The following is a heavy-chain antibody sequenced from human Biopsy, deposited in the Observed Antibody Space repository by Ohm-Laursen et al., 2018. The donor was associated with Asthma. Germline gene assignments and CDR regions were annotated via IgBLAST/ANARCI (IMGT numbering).Heavy chain of an antibody. CDR2: VNTGNGDT. V-gene: IGHV1-3*04. J-gene: IGHJ3*01. Sequence: ASVTVSCKVSGYNFISFAIHWVRQAPGQRFEWMGWVNTGNGDTKYSQKFQGRVTITRDTSASTAYMELRSLRSEDTATYYCARTYYDFLTGQVKDVFGVWGQGTMVTVSS. CDR1: GYNFISFA. D-gene: IGHD3-9*01. CDR3: ARTYYDFLTGQVKDVFGV.